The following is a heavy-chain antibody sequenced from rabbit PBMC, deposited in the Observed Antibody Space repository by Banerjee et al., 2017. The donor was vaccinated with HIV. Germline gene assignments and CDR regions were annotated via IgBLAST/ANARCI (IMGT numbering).Heavy chain of an antibody. Sequence: QQQLEESGGGLVKPGGTLTLTCKGSGIDFSNYYMCWVRQAPGKGLEWIACIAVDSSGSTYYASWAKGRFTISKTSSTTVTLQMTSLTAADTATYFCARDWNDYSNLRGPGTLVTVS. CDR3: ARDWNDYSNL. V-gene: IGHV1S45*01. D-gene: IGHD2-1*01. CDR2: IAVDSSGST. J-gene: IGHJ4*01. CDR1: GIDFSNYY.